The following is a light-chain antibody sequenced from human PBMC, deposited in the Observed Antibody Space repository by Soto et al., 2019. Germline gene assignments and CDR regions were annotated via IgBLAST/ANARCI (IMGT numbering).Light chain of an antibody. Sequence: QSALTQPASVSGSPGQSITISCTGSGSDVAAYNYVSWYQQHPGKVPKLIIYEVRNRPSGVSNRFSGSKSGNTASLTISGLQAEDDADYYCSSYSSTSTYVVFGGGTKLTVL. CDR2: EVR. CDR3: SSYSSTSTYVV. V-gene: IGLV2-14*01. CDR1: GSDVAAYNY. J-gene: IGLJ2*01.